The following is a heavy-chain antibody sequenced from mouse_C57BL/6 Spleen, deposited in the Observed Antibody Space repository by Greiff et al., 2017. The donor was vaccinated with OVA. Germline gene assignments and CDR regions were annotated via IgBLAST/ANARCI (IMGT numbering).Heavy chain of an antibody. V-gene: IGHV5-16*01. CDR3: ARGGYYCGSSSHWYFDV. D-gene: IGHD1-1*01. Sequence: EVMLVESEGGLVQPGSSMKLSCTASGFTFSDYYMAWVRQVPEKGLEWVANINYDGSSTYYLDSLKSRFIISRDNAKNILYLQMSSLKSEDTATYYCARGGYYCGSSSHWYFDVWGTGTTVTVSS. CDR2: INYDGSST. CDR1: GFTFSDYY. J-gene: IGHJ1*03.